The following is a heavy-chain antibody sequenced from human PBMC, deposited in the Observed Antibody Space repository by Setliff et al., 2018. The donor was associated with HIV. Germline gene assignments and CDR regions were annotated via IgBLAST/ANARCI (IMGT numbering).Heavy chain of an antibody. CDR3: ARAKTIGVSAVFFDP. D-gene: IGHD3-3*01. Sequence: KPSETLSLTCTVSGGSMNSDSYSWPWLRQPAGKGPELIGHIYVGGSVIYNPSLASRVTISMVPSKNQFSLDLSSVTAADTAKYYCARAKTIGVSAVFFDPWGQGRPVTVSS. V-gene: IGHV4-61*09. CDR1: GGSMNSDSYS. J-gene: IGHJ5*02. CDR2: IYVGGSV.